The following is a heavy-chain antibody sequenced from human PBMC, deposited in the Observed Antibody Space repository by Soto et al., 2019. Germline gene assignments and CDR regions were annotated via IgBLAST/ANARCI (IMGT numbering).Heavy chain of an antibody. V-gene: IGHV3-74*01. CDR1: GFTFSSYW. CDR3: ARGETRHSSLSVY. CDR2: INTDGSST. D-gene: IGHD3-22*01. Sequence: EVQLVESGGGLVQPGGFLRLSCAASGFTFSSYWMHWVRQAPGKGLVWVSRINTDGSSTSYADAVKGRFTISRDNAENTLYRQMNSLTAEDTAVYYCARGETRHSSLSVYWGQGTLVTVAS. J-gene: IGHJ4*02.